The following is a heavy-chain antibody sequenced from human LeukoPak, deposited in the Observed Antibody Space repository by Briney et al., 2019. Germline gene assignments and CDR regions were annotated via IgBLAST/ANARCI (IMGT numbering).Heavy chain of an antibody. V-gene: IGHV1-18*01. CDR2: ISAYNGNT. CDR1: GYTFTSYG. D-gene: IGHD3-10*01. J-gene: IGHJ5*02. Sequence: ASVKVSCKASGYTFTSYGISWVRQAPGQGLEWMGWISAYNGNTNYAQKLQGRVTMTTDTSTSTAYMELRSLRSDDTAVYYCARGAPAKLSYYNRWFDPWGQGTLVTVSS. CDR3: ARGAPAKLSYYNRWFDP.